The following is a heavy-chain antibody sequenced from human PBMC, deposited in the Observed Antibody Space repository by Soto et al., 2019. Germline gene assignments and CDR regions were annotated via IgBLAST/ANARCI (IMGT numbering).Heavy chain of an antibody. CDR2: ISYDGSNK. CDR1: GFTFSSYA. V-gene: IGHV3-30-3*01. Sequence: HPVGSLRLSCAASGFTFSSYAMHWVRQAPGKGLEWVAVISYDGSNKYYADSVKGRFTISRDNSKNTLYLQMNSLRAEDTAVYYCARDPSESYYFDYWGQGTLVTVSS. CDR3: ARDPSESYYFDY. J-gene: IGHJ4*02.